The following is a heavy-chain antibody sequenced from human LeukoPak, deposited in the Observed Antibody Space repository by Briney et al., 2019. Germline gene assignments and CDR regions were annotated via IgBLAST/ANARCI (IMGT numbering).Heavy chain of an antibody. D-gene: IGHD6-13*01. J-gene: IGHJ3*02. CDR2: FDPEDGET. Sequence: ASVKVPCKVSGYTLTVLSMHWVRQAPGKGLEWMGGFDPEDGETIYAQKFQGRVTMTEDTSTDTAYMELSSLRSEDTAVYYCATPNGYSSSWYAFDIWGQGTMVTVSS. CDR3: ATPNGYSSSWYAFDI. CDR1: GYTLTVLS. V-gene: IGHV1-24*01.